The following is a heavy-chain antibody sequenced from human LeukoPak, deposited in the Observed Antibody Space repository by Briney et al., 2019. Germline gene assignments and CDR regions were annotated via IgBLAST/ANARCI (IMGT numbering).Heavy chain of an antibody. Sequence: SETLSLTCTVSGGSISSSSYYWGWIRQPPGKGLEWIGSIYYSGSTYYNPSLKSRVTISVDTSKNQFSLKLSSVTAVDTAVYYCARREGIYDILTGYFDYWGQGTLVTVSS. D-gene: IGHD3-9*01. CDR1: GGSISSSSYY. V-gene: IGHV4-39*01. J-gene: IGHJ4*02. CDR3: ARREGIYDILTGYFDY. CDR2: IYYSGST.